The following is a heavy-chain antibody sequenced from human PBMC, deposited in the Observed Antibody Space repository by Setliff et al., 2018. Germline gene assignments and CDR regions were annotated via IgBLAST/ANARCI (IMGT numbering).Heavy chain of an antibody. D-gene: IGHD2-15*01. V-gene: IGHV4-59*01. CDR2: IYYSGST. J-gene: IGHJ4*02. CDR1: GGSISSYH. Sequence: SETLSLTCTVSGGSISSYHWSWIRQPPGKGLEWIGYIYYSGSTNYNPSLKSRVTISVDTSKNQSSLKLSSVTAADTAVYYCAREGSPPLHYFAYWGQGTLVTGSS. CDR3: AREGSPPLHYFAY.